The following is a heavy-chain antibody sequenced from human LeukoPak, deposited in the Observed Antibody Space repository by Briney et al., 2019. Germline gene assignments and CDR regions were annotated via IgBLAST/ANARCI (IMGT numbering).Heavy chain of an antibody. CDR3: ARVGAKGPAARYLTVY. CDR1: GYTFTSYD. Sequence: ASVKVSCKASGYTFTSYDINWVRQATGQGLEWMGWMNPNSGNTGYAQKFQGRVTITRNTSISTAYMELSSLRSEDTAVYYCARVGAKGPAARYLTVYWGQGTLVTVSS. CDR2: MNPNSGNT. V-gene: IGHV1-8*03. D-gene: IGHD2-2*01. J-gene: IGHJ4*02.